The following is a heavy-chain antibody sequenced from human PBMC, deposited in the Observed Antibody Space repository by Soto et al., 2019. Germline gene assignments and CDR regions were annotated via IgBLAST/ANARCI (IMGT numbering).Heavy chain of an antibody. CDR2: IFYNGTA. CDR1: GVSVSSGRFH. CDR3: ARIGGWYDIDF. V-gene: IGHV4-61*01. Sequence: TLSLTCSVSGVSVSSGRFHWSWIRQPPGKGLQFIGSIFYNGTANYSPSLKNRVSISIDTSQSQFFLQLISVAAADTAVYYCARIGGWYDIDFWGQGSLVTVSS. D-gene: IGHD6-19*01. J-gene: IGHJ4*02.